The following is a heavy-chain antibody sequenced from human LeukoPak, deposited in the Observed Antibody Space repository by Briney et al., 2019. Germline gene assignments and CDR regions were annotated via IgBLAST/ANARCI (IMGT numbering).Heavy chain of an antibody. D-gene: IGHD6-13*01. CDR3: AREIAAAGMNWFDP. CDR1: GFTFSSYW. Sequence: GGSLRLSCAASGFTFSSYWMSWVRQAPGKGLEWVANIKQDGSEKYYVDPVKGRFTISRDNAKNSLYLQMNSLRAEDTAVYYCAREIAAAGMNWFDPWGQGTLVTVSS. V-gene: IGHV3-7*01. CDR2: IKQDGSEK. J-gene: IGHJ5*02.